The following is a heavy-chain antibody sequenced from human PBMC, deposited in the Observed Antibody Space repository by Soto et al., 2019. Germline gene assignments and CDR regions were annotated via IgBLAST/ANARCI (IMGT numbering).Heavy chain of an antibody. D-gene: IGHD2-21*02. V-gene: IGHV1-46*01. CDR1: GYTSTSYY. Sequence: ASVKVSFKASGYTSTSYYMHWVRQAPGQGLEWMGIINPSGGSTIYAQKFQGRVTMTRDTSTRTVYMELSSLRSEDTAVYYCARDRSRDHFDYWGQGTLVTVSS. CDR3: ARDRSRDHFDY. CDR2: INPSGGST. J-gene: IGHJ4*02.